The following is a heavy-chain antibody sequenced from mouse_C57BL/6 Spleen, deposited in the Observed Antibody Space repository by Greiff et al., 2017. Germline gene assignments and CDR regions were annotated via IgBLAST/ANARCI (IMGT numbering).Heavy chain of an antibody. V-gene: IGHV1-4*01. CDR3: ATYDYGFAY. Sequence: VKLQQSGAELARPGASVKMSCKASGYTFTSYTMHWVKQRPGQGLEWIGYINPSSGYTKYNQKFKDKATLTADKSSSTAYMQLSSLTSEDSAVYYCATYDYGFAYWGQGTLVTVSA. J-gene: IGHJ3*01. CDR1: GYTFTSYT. CDR2: INPSSGYT. D-gene: IGHD2-4*01.